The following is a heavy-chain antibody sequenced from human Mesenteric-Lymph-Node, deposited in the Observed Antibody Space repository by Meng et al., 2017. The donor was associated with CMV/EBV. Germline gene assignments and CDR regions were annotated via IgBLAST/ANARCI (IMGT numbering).Heavy chain of an antibody. CDR3: ADMGPDDY. V-gene: IGHV3-9*01. J-gene: IGHJ4*02. CDR1: GFTFDDYG. D-gene: IGHD1-14*01. CDR2: ISWNSGSI. Sequence: SLKISCAASGFTFDDYGMHWVRQAPGKGLEWVSGISWNSGSIGYADSVKGRFTISRDNAKNSLYLQMNSLRAEDTAVYYCADMGPDDYWGQGTLVTVSS.